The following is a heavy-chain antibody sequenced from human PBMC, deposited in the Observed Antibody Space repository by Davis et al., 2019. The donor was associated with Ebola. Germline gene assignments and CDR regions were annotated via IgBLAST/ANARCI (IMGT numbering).Heavy chain of an antibody. Sequence: PSETLSLTCTVSGDSISSHHWSWIRQPPGEGLEWIGYIYYSGTTNYNPSLKSRVTISVDTSKNQFSLNLSSVTAADTAVYYCLGGRYGEPFDYWGQGTLVTVSS. CDR1: GDSISSHH. D-gene: IGHD4-17*01. V-gene: IGHV4-59*11. J-gene: IGHJ4*02. CDR2: IYYSGTT. CDR3: LGGRYGEPFDY.